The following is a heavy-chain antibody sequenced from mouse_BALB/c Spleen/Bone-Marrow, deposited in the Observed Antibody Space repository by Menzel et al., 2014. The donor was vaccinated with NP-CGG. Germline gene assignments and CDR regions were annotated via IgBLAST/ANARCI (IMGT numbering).Heavy chain of an antibody. CDR2: INPESSTI. CDR3: ARLGYYGYFVD. Sequence: EVQVVESGGGLVQPGGSLKLSCAASGFGFRRYWMSWVRQAPGKGLEWIGEINPESSTINYTPSLKDKFIISRDNAKNTLFLQMSKVRSEDAALYYCARLGYYGYFVDWGQGTTLTVSS. D-gene: IGHD2-3*01. V-gene: IGHV4-1*02. J-gene: IGHJ2*01. CDR1: GFGFRRYW.